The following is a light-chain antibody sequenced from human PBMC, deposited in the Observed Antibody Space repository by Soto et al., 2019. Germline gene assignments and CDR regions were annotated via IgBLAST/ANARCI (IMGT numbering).Light chain of an antibody. J-gene: IGKJ5*01. CDR1: QSVSSSY. V-gene: IGKV3-20*01. CDR3: QQYGSSGT. Sequence: EIMLTQSPGTLSLSPGERATLSCRASQSVSSSYLAWYQQKPGQAPRLLIYGASSRATGISDRFSGWGSGTDFTLVISRLEPEDFAVYYCQQYGSSGTFGQGTRLEIK. CDR2: GAS.